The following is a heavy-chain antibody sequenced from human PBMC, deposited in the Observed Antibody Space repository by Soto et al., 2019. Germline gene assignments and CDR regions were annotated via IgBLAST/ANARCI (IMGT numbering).Heavy chain of an antibody. CDR1: GGTFSSYA. V-gene: IGHV1-69*06. D-gene: IGHD3-3*01. J-gene: IGHJ6*02. CDR2: IIPIFGTA. CDR3: ASYVLRFLEWLPRYYYYGMDV. Sequence: SVKVSCKASGGTFSSYAISWVRQAPGQGLEWMGGIIPIFGTANYAQKFQGRVTITADKSTSTAYMELSSLRSEDTAVYYCASYVLRFLEWLPRYYYYGMDVWGQGTTVTVSS.